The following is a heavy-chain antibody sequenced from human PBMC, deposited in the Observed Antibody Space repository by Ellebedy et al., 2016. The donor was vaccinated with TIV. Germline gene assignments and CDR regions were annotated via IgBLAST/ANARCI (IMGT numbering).Heavy chain of an antibody. D-gene: IGHD1-26*01. CDR1: GYTFTGNY. CDR2: INPKSGGT. CDR3: ARDMGELLSTSWAY. V-gene: IGHV1-2*02. J-gene: IGHJ4*02. Sequence: AASVKVSCKASGYTFTGNYLYWVRQAPGQGLEWMGWINPKSGGTKYAQKFQGRVTMTRDTSISTAYMELSRLRSEDTAVYYCARDMGELLSTSWAYWGQGTLVTVSS.